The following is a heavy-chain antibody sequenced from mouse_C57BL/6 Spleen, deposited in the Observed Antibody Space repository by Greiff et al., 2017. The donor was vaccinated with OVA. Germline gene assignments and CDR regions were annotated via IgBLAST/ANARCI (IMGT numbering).Heavy chain of an antibody. V-gene: IGHV14-2*01. CDR2: IDPEDGET. Sequence: VQLKESGAELVKPGASVKLSCTASGFNIKDYYLHWVKQRTEQGLEWIGRIDPEDGETKYAPKFQGTATITADTSYNTAYLQLSSLTSEDTAVYYGARTGTTVEPRRWFAYWGQGTLVTVSA. J-gene: IGHJ3*01. CDR3: ARTGTTVEPRRWFAY. CDR1: GFNIKDYY. D-gene: IGHD1-1*01.